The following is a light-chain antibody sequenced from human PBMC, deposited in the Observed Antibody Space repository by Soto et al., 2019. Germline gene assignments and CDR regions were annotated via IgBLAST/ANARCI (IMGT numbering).Light chain of an antibody. J-gene: IGKJ5*01. CDR3: QQRSNWPPIT. Sequence: EIVMTQSPATLSLSPGERATLSCRASQSIGYYLAWYQEKPGQAHRLLIYDASIRATGIPARFSGSGSGTDFTLTISSLEPEDFAVYYCQQRSNWPPITVGQGTRLEIK. V-gene: IGKV3-11*01. CDR2: DAS. CDR1: QSIGYY.